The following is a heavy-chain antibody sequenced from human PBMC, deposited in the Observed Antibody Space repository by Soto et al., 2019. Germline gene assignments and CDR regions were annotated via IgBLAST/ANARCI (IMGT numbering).Heavy chain of an antibody. CDR1: GGSISSYY. CDR3: ARHTPAISISDH. J-gene: IGHJ4*02. D-gene: IGHD2-15*01. Sequence: SETLSLTCTVSGGSISSYYWSWIRQPPGKGLEWIGYIYYSGSTNYNPSLKSRVTISVDTSKNHFSMKLSSVTAADTAVYYCARHTPAISISDHWGQGTLVTVSS. CDR2: IYYSGST. V-gene: IGHV4-59*08.